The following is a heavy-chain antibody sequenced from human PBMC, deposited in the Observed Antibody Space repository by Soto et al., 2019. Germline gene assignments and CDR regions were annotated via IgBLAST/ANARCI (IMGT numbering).Heavy chain of an antibody. J-gene: IGHJ4*02. CDR3: ATWVDYGDFEGFDF. Sequence: GASVKVSCKASGYTFNSYAMHWVRQAPGQGLEWMGWVDPNGGGSNSAQKFQGSVTMTWDTSITTAYLDLTRLTTNDTATYFCATWVDYGDFEGFDFWGQGTLVTVSS. CDR2: VDPNGGGS. CDR1: GYTFNSYA. D-gene: IGHD4-17*01. V-gene: IGHV1-2*04.